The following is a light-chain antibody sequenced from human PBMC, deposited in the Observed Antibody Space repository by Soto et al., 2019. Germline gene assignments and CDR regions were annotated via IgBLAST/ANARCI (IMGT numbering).Light chain of an antibody. CDR1: SSNIGNNY. CDR2: ENN. Sequence: QSVLTQPPSVSEAPGQKVTISCSGSSSNIGNNYVSWYQQLPGTAPKLLIYENNKRPSGIPDRFSGSKSGTSATLGITGLQTGDEADYYCGTWDSSLSAGGVFGTGTQLTVL. V-gene: IGLV1-51*02. CDR3: GTWDSSLSAGGV. J-gene: IGLJ1*01.